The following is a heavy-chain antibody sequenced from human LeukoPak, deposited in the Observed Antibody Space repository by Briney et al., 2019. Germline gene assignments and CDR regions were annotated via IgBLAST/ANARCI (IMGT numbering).Heavy chain of an antibody. D-gene: IGHD5-24*01. CDR3: ATDLVEMATVTARD. V-gene: IGHV1-24*01. J-gene: IGHJ4*02. Sequence: ASVTVSCKVSGYTLTELSMHWVRQAPGKGLEWMGGFDPEDGETIYAQKFQGRVTMTEDTSTDTAYMELSSLRSEDTAVYYCATDLVEMATVTARDWGQGTLVTVSS. CDR1: GYTLTELS. CDR2: FDPEDGET.